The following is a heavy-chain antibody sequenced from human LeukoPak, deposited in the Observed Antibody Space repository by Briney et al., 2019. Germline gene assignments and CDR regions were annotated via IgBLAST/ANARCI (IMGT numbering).Heavy chain of an antibody. CDR3: ARGPLSYDSSGYYFDY. J-gene: IGHJ4*02. V-gene: IGHV3-13*01. D-gene: IGHD3-22*01. Sequence: GGSLRLSCAASGFTFSSYDMHWVRQATGKGLEWVSAIGTAGDTYYPGSVKGRFTISRENAKSSLYLQMNSLRAGDTAVYYCARGPLSYDSSGYYFDYWGQGTLVTVSS. CDR2: IGTAGDT. CDR1: GFTFSSYD.